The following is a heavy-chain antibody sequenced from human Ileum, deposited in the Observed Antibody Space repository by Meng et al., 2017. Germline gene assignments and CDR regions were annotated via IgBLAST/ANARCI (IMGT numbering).Heavy chain of an antibody. CDR1: GFTIRDHY. V-gene: IGHV3-11*01. CDR3: GRGHWGLDY. CDR2: IDKSDSDR. D-gene: IGHD7-27*01. J-gene: IGHJ4*02. Sequence: VNLVQSGGGSVKPGGSLRLSWTVSGFTIRDHYMTWIRQVPGKGLEWVAYIDKSDSDRQYADSVKGLFTISRDNAKNSLQLQMDSLKAEDTAVYYCGRGHWGLDYLGQGALVTVSS.